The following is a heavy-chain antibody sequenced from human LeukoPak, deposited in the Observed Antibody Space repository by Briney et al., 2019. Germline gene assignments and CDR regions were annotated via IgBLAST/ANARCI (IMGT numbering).Heavy chain of an antibody. D-gene: IGHD2-2*01. CDR1: GFTFSSYA. CDR2: IRSKAYGGTT. Sequence: GGSLRLSCAASGFTFSSYAMSWVRQAPGKGLEWVGFIRSKAYGGTTEYAASVRGRFTISRDDSKSIAYLQMNSLKTEDTAVYYCTRGIVVVPAARPFDYWGQGTLVTFSS. V-gene: IGHV3-49*04. J-gene: IGHJ4*02. CDR3: TRGIVVVPAARPFDY.